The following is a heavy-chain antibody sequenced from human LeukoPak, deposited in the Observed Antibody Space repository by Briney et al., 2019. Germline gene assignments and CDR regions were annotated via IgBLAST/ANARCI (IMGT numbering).Heavy chain of an antibody. CDR3: ARHKNSIFGVVIDY. CDR1: GGSISSSSYY. CDR2: IYYSGST. D-gene: IGHD3-3*01. Sequence: SETLSLTCTVSGGSISSSSYYWGWIRQPPGKGLEWIGSIYYSGSTYYNPSLKSRVTISVDTSKNQFSLKLSSVTAADTAVYYCARHKNSIFGVVIDYWGQGTLVTVSS. V-gene: IGHV4-39*01. J-gene: IGHJ4*02.